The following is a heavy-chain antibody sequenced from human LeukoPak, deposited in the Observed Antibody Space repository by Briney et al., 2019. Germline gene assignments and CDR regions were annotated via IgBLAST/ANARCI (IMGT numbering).Heavy chain of an antibody. CDR2: INPNSGGT. V-gene: IGHV1-2*02. CDR1: GYTFTGYY. CDR3: ARVGYYGSGGYFIGGFANPLDY. D-gene: IGHD3-10*01. Sequence: ASVKVSCKASGYTFTGYYMHWVRQAPGQGLEWMGWINPNSGGTNYAQKFQGRVAMTRDTSISTAYMELSRLRSDDTAVYYCARVGYYGSGGYFIGGFANPLDYWGQGTLVTVSS. J-gene: IGHJ4*02.